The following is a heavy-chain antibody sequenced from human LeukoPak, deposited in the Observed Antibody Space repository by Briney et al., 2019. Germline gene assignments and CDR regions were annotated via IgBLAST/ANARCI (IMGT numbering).Heavy chain of an antibody. CDR2: IYFSGST. J-gene: IGHJ5*02. CDR3: ARSLPSETAMAALWFDP. V-gene: IGHV4-31*03. D-gene: IGHD5-18*01. CDR1: GGSISSGGYY. Sequence: PSETLSLTCTVSGGSISSGGYYWSWIRQHPGKGLEWIGCIYFSGSTYYNPSLKSRVTISVDTSKNQFSLELSSVTAADTAVYYCARSLPSETAMAALWFDPWGQGTLVTVSS.